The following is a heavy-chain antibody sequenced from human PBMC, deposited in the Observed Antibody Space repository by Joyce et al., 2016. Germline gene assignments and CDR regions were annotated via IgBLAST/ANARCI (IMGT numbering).Heavy chain of an antibody. V-gene: IGHV1-69*01. Sequence: QVQLVQSGAEVKKPGSSVKVSRKASGDTFSSYTISWVRQAPGQGLEWMGGIIPLFGTANYAQKFQGRVTITADESTSTAYMELSSLRSEDTAVYFCARGTNCSSTSCYLQYFQHWGQGTLVSVSS. CDR3: ARGTNCSSTSCYLQYFQH. CDR1: GDTFSSYT. J-gene: IGHJ1*01. CDR2: IIPLFGTA. D-gene: IGHD2-2*01.